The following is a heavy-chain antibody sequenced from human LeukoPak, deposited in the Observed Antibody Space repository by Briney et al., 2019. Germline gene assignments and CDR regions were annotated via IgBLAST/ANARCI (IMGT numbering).Heavy chain of an antibody. D-gene: IGHD2-8*02. CDR2: ISWDGGST. Sequence: GGSLRLSCAASGFTFDDYTMHWVRQAPGKGLEWVSLISWDGGSTYYADSVKGRFTISRDNSKNSLYLQMNSLRDEDTAVYYCARGSNMVLDAFDIWGQGTMVTVSS. V-gene: IGHV3-43*01. J-gene: IGHJ3*02. CDR1: GFTFDDYT. CDR3: ARGSNMVLDAFDI.